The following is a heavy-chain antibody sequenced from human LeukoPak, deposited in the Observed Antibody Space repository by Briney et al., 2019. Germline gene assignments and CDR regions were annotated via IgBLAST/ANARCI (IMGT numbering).Heavy chain of an antibody. CDR3: TTNYGSGDYYFDY. CDR2: IKSKTDDRTT. Sequence: GGSLRLSCAASGFTFSNDWMRWVRQAPGKGLEWVGRIKSKTDDRTTDYAAPVKGRFTIARDDSKKTLKLQKHSLKNEETAVYYCTTNYGSGDYYFDYWVQGTLVTVSS. CDR1: GFTFSNDW. V-gene: IGHV3-15*01. J-gene: IGHJ4*02. D-gene: IGHD3-10*01.